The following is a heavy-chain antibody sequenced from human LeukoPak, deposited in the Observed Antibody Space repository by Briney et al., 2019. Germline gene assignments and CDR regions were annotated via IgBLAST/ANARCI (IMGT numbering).Heavy chain of an antibody. Sequence: GGSLTLSCTASGFTFSSYWMTWVRQTPEEGLEWVANIRQDGGKKDYVASVKGRFTISRDSAKNSLYLQMNSLRAEDTAVYYCARYYYASAFDYWGQGTLVTVSS. D-gene: IGHD3-10*01. J-gene: IGHJ4*02. CDR2: IRQDGGKK. V-gene: IGHV3-7*01. CDR3: ARYYYASAFDY. CDR1: GFTFSSYW.